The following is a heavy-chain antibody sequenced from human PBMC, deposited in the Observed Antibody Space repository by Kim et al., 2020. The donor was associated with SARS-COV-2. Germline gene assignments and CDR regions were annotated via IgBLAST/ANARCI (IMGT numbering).Heavy chain of an antibody. CDR2: IGGSDLTT. CDR1: GLTFSNYG. Sequence: GGSLRLSCAASGLTFSNYGISWVRQAPGKGLEWVSAIGGSDLTTHNANFVKGRFTISRDNSKNTMYLQMNNLRVEDTAVYYCAPDSNGDWPNWFDPWGQGTLVTVSS. V-gene: IGHV3-23*01. CDR3: APDSNGDWPNWFDP. D-gene: IGHD2-21*02. J-gene: IGHJ5*02.